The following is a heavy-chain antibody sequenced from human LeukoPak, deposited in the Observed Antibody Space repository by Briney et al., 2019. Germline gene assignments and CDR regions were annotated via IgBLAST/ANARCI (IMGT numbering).Heavy chain of an antibody. CDR2: INHSGST. D-gene: IGHD3-22*01. CDR3: ARQMVMDHILWFDP. Sequence: SETLSLTCAVYGGSFSGYYWSWIRQPPGKGLEWIGEINHSGSTYYNPSLKSRVTISVDTSKNQFSLKLSSVTAADTAVYYCARQMVMDHILWFDPWGQGTLVTVSS. CDR1: GGSFSGYY. J-gene: IGHJ5*02. V-gene: IGHV4-34*01.